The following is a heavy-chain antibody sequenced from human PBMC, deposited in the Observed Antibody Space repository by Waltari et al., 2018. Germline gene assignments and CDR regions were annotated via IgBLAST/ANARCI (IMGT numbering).Heavy chain of an antibody. V-gene: IGHV1-2*02. Sequence: QVQLVQSGAEVKKPGAAVKVSCKASGYTFTGYYMHWVRQAPGQGREWMGRIKTVSGGTKYAQKVQGRVTMARDTSIRTAYMELSRLRSDDTAVYYCARDYGDYVFDYWGQGTLVTVSS. CDR2: IKTVSGGT. J-gene: IGHJ4*02. CDR3: ARDYGDYVFDY. CDR1: GYTFTGYY. D-gene: IGHD4-17*01.